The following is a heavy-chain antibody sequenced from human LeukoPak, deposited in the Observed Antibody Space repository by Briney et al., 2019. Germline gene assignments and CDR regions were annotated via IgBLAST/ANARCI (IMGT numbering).Heavy chain of an antibody. V-gene: IGHV3-7*01. CDR1: GFSFNTYW. CDR3: ARAGLEAAGFDY. D-gene: IGHD6-13*01. Sequence: PGGSLRLSCAVSGFSFNTYWMTWVRQAPGKGLEWVANIKQDGSEKYYVDSVKGRFAISRDNAKNSLYLQMESLRAEDTAVYYCARAGLEAAGFDYWGQGTLVTVSS. J-gene: IGHJ4*02. CDR2: IKQDGSEK.